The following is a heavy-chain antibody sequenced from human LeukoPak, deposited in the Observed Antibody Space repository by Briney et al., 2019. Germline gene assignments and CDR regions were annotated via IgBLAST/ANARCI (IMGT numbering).Heavy chain of an antibody. D-gene: IGHD5-24*01. CDR2: IYYSGST. J-gene: IGHJ5*02. CDR1: GGSISSYY. V-gene: IGHV4-59*01. Sequence: SETLSLTCTVSGGSISSYYWSWIRQPPGKGLEWIGYIYYSGSTNYNPSLKSRVTISVDTSKNQFSLKLSSVTAADTAVYYCARASKGEWLQLGPWGQGTLVTVSS. CDR3: ARASKGEWLQLGP.